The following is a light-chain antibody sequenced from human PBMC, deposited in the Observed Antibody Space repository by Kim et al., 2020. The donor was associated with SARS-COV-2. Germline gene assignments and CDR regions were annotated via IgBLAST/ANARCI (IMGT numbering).Light chain of an antibody. J-gene: IGLJ3*02. CDR1: SSDVADYNY. CDR3: CSYAGYYTLL. Sequence: GQSVTISCYGTSSDVADYNYVSWYQQRPGQAPKLLIYDVNKRPSGVPDRFSGSKSGNTAALTISGLQAEDEADYYCCSYAGYYTLLFGGGTQLTVL. V-gene: IGLV2-11*03. CDR2: DVN.